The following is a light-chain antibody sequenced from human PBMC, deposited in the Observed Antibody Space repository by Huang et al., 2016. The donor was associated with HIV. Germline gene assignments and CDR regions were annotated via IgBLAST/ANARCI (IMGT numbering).Light chain of an antibody. J-gene: IGKJ1*01. Sequence: DIVMTQSPDSLAVSLGERATINCKSSKHVGSSLAWYQQKPGQSPKLLIYWASTRACGVPDRFSGSGSGTDFTLTSSSLQAADVAVYYCQQHYSSPWTCGQGTKVEIK. CDR1: KHVGSS. CDR3: QQHYSSPWT. CDR2: WAS. V-gene: IGKV4-1*01.